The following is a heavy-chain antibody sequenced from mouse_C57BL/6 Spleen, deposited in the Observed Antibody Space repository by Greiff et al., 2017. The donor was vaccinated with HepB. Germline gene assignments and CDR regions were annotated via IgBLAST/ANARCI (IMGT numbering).Heavy chain of an antibody. J-gene: IGHJ4*01. Sequence: QVQLQQPGAELVKPGASVKLSCKASGYTFTSYWMQWVKQRPGQGLEWIGEIDPSDSYTNYNQKFKGKATLTVETSSSTAYMQLSSLTSEDSAVYYCARRMITGTDAMDYWGQGTSVTVSS. V-gene: IGHV1-50*01. CDR2: IDPSDSYT. CDR3: ARRMITGTDAMDY. D-gene: IGHD4-1*01. CDR1: GYTFTSYW.